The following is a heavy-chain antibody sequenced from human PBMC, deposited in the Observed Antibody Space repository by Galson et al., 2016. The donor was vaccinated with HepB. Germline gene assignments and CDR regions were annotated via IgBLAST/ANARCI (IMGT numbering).Heavy chain of an antibody. CDR1: GFTFSSYS. CDR3: ARDYYAPVFDY. CDR2: ISSCSSYI. V-gene: IGHV3-21*01. J-gene: IGHJ4*02. D-gene: IGHD3-10*01. Sequence: SLRLSCAASGFTFSSYSMNWVRQAPGKGLEWVSSISSCSSYIYYADSVKGRFTISKDNAKNSLYLQMHSLRAEDTAGYYCARDYYAPVFDYWGQGTLVTVSS.